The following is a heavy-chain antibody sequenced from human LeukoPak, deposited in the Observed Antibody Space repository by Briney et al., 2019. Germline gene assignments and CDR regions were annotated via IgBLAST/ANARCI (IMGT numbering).Heavy chain of an antibody. J-gene: IGHJ3*02. D-gene: IGHD3-10*01. Sequence: GESLKISCKGSGYSFTNYWIGWVRQMPGKGLEWMGIIYPGDSDTRYSPSFQDQVTISADKSISTAYLQWSSLKASDTAMYYCARQGILLWFGEFHDDAFDIWGQGTMVTASS. CDR3: ARQGILLWFGEFHDDAFDI. CDR1: GYSFTNYW. V-gene: IGHV5-51*01. CDR2: IYPGDSDT.